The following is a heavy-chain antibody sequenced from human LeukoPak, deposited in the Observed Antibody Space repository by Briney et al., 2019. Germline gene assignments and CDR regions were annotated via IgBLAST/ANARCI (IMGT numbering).Heavy chain of an antibody. CDR2: IYYSGST. V-gene: IGHV4-31*03. D-gene: IGHD3-22*01. Sequence: SETLSLTCTVSGGSISSGGYYWSWIRQHPGKGLEWIGYIYYSGSTYYNPSLKSRVTISVDTSKNQFSLKLSSVTAADTGVYYCARDSKRYYDSSGYFYYYGMDVWGQGTTVTVSS. J-gene: IGHJ6*02. CDR3: ARDSKRYYDSSGYFYYYGMDV. CDR1: GGSISSGGYY.